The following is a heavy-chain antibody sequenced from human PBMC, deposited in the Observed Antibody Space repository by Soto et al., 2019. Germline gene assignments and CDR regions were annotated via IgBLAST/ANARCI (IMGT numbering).Heavy chain of an antibody. V-gene: IGHV1-2*02. CDR3: ARPPGYISDWYYFDL. J-gene: IGHJ4*02. D-gene: IGHD3-9*01. CDR1: GYSFINYY. Sequence: QVQLVQSGAEVKKPGASVKISCEASGYSFINYYMHWVRQAPGQGFEWMGRISPKSGGTNDAQKFQGRVSLTWDTSLNTAYMELSSLMSEDTAVYYCARPPGYISDWYYFDLWGQGTQVTVSS. CDR2: ISPKSGGT.